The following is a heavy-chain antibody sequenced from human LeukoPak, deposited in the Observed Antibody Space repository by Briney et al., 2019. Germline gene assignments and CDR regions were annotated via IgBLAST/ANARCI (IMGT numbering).Heavy chain of an antibody. V-gene: IGHV3-48*03. J-gene: IGHJ4*02. D-gene: IGHD5-12*01. CDR3: AIRKSGNAIDY. Sequence: QPGGSLRLSCAASGFTFSSYEMHWVRQAPGKGLEWVSYISSSGSTIYYADSVKGRFTISRDNAKNSLYLQMNSLRAEDTAVYYCAIRKSGNAIDYWGQGTLVTVSS. CDR1: GFTFSSYE. CDR2: ISSSGSTI.